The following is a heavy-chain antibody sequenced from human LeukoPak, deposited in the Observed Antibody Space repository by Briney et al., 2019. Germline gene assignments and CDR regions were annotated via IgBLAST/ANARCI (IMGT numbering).Heavy chain of an antibody. J-gene: IGHJ6*02. V-gene: IGHV1-3*01. Sequence: ASVKVSCKASGYTFTSYAMRWVRQAPGQRLEWMGWINAGNGNTKYSQKFQGRVTITRDTSASTAYMELSSLRSEDTAVYYCATGSPSMIAAYYYYYGMDVWGQGTTVTVSS. CDR2: INAGNGNT. D-gene: IGHD3-22*01. CDR3: ATGSPSMIAAYYYYYGMDV. CDR1: GYTFTSYA.